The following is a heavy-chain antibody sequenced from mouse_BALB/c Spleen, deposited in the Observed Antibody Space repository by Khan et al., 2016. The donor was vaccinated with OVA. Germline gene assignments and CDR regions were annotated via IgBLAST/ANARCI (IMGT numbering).Heavy chain of an antibody. CDR2: IWGGGST. Sequence: QVQLKESGPGLVAPSQYLSITCTVSGFSFSDYGVSWIRQPPGKGLEWLGVIWGGGSTYYNSALRSRLSISKDNSKSQVFFEMSSLQSDDTAMFYCAEGDWYYYYTLDYWGQGTSVTVSS. CDR3: AEGDWYYYYTLDY. J-gene: IGHJ4*01. V-gene: IGHV2-6-5*01. D-gene: IGHD1-1*02. CDR1: GFSFSDYG.